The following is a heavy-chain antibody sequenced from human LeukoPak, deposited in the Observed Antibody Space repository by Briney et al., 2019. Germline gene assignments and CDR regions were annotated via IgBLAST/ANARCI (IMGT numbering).Heavy chain of an antibody. J-gene: IGHJ4*02. Sequence: PGGSLRLSCAASGFTFSDYYMSWIRQAPGKGLEWVSYISSSGSTIYYADSVKGRFTISRDNAKNSLYLQMNSLRAEDTAVYYCARDQFEYSSSWYGNDYWGQGTLVTVSS. D-gene: IGHD6-13*01. V-gene: IGHV3-11*04. CDR3: ARDQFEYSSSWYGNDY. CDR1: GFTFSDYY. CDR2: ISSSGSTI.